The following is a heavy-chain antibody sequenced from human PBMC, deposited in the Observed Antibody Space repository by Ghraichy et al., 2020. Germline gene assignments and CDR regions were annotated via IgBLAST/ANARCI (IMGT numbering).Heavy chain of an antibody. CDR3: ARDARGYSYSFGSYWYFDL. Sequence: SQTLSLTCTVSGGSISSYYWSWIRQPPGKGLEWIGYIYYSGSTNYNPSLKSRVTISVDTSKNQFSLKLSSVTAADTAVYYCARDARGYSYSFGSYWYFDLWGRGTLVTVSS. CDR2: IYYSGST. D-gene: IGHD5-18*01. CDR1: GGSISSYY. J-gene: IGHJ2*01. V-gene: IGHV4-59*01.